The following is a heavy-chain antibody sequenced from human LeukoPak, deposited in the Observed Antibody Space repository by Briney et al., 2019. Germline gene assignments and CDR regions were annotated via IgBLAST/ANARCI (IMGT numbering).Heavy chain of an antibody. J-gene: IGHJ3*02. V-gene: IGHV3-23*01. CDR3: AKAPPPYCSGGSCFDAFDI. D-gene: IGHD2-15*01. Sequence: GGSLRLSCAASGFTFSNYAMSWVRQAPGKGLEWVSAISGSGATTYYADSVKGRFTISRDNSKNTLYLQMNSLKADDTAVYYXAKAPPPYCSGGSCFDAFDIWGQGTMVTVSS. CDR1: GFTFSNYA. CDR2: ISGSGATT.